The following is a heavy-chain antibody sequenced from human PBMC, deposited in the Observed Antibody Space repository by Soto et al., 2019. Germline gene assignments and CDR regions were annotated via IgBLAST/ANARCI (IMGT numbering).Heavy chain of an antibody. V-gene: IGHV3-23*01. CDR2: ISGSGGST. Sequence: PGGSLRLSCAASGFTFSSYAMSWVRQAPGKGLEWVSAISGSGGSTYYADSVKGRFTISRDNSKNTLYLQMNSLRAEDTAAYYCQKSGLQLWPFRSWGQGTLVTVSS. CDR3: QKSGLQLWPFRS. CDR1: GFTFSSYA. J-gene: IGHJ4*02. D-gene: IGHD5-18*01.